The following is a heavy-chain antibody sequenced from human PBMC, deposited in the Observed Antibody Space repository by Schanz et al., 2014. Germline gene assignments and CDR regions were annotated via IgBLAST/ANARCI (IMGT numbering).Heavy chain of an antibody. D-gene: IGHD3-22*01. J-gene: IGHJ4*02. CDR2: INQDGSDK. Sequence: EVQLVESGGGLLQPGGSLRLSCAASGFTFGTFWMSWVRQAPGKGLEWVANINQDGSDKSYVDSVKGRFTIPRDNAKNSLYLQMNSLRAEDTAVSYCARDKGGYYPFDYWGQGSLVTVSS. CDR1: GFTFGTFW. V-gene: IGHV3-7*01. CDR3: ARDKGGYYPFDY.